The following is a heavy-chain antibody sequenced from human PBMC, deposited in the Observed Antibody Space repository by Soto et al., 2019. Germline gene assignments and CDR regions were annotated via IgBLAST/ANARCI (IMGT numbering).Heavy chain of an antibody. Sequence: GGSLRLSCAASGFTFSSYAMSWVRQAPGKGLEWVSAISGSGGSTYYADSVKGRFTISRDNSKNTLYLQMNSMRAEDTAVYYCAKDLRAQQLVPKYFDYWGQGTLVTVSS. J-gene: IGHJ4*02. CDR2: ISGSGGST. CDR3: AKDLRAQQLVPKYFDY. D-gene: IGHD6-13*01. V-gene: IGHV3-23*01. CDR1: GFTFSSYA.